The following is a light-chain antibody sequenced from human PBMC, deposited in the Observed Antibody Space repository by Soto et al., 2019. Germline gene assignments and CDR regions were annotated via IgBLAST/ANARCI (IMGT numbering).Light chain of an antibody. CDR1: QSVSSSY. Sequence: EIVLTQSPGTLSLSPGERATLSCRASQSVSSSYLAWYQQKPGQAPRLLIHGASSRATGIPDRFSGSGSGTDFTLTISRLEPEDLAVYYCQQYDSLPYTFGQGTKLEIK. J-gene: IGKJ2*01. V-gene: IGKV3-20*01. CDR2: GAS. CDR3: QQYDSLPYT.